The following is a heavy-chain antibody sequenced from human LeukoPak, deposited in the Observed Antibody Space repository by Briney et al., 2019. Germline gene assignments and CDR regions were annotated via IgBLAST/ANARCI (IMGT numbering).Heavy chain of an antibody. Sequence: KPSETQSLTCTVSDGSISSNSYYWGWIRQPPGKGLEWIANIYYSGNTYYNPSLKSRVTISVDTSKNQFSLKLRSVTAADTAVYYCARVRYSYGQDFDYWGQGTLVTVSS. CDR2: IYYSGNT. CDR3: ARVRYSYGQDFDY. D-gene: IGHD5-18*01. V-gene: IGHV4-39*07. CDR1: DGSISSNSYY. J-gene: IGHJ4*02.